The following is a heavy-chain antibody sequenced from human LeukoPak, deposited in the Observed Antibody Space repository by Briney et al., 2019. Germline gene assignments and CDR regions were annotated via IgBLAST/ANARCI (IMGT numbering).Heavy chain of an antibody. J-gene: IGHJ6*03. V-gene: IGHV4-4*07. CDR3: ARDRLDYGDGDYYYYYMDV. CDR1: GGSFSGYY. D-gene: IGHD4/OR15-4a*01. CDR2: IYTSGST. Sequence: PSETLSLTCAVYGGSFSGYYWSWIRQPPGKGLEWIGRIYTSGSTNYNPSLKSRVTMSVDTSKNQFSLKLSSVTAADTAVYYCARDRLDYGDGDYYYYYMDVWGKGTTVTVSS.